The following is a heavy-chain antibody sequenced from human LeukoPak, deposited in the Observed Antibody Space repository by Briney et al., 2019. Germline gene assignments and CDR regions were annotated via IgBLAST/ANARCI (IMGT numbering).Heavy chain of an antibody. V-gene: IGHV1-69*05. Sequence: GASVKVSCKASGGTLRSYAISWLRQAPGQGLEWMGGIIPIFGTANYAQKFQGRVTITTDESTSTAYMELSSLRSEDAAVYYCARRFCSSTSCFGYWFDPWGQGTLVTVSS. CDR3: ARRFCSSTSCFGYWFDP. D-gene: IGHD2-2*01. CDR2: IIPIFGTA. J-gene: IGHJ5*02. CDR1: GGTLRSYA.